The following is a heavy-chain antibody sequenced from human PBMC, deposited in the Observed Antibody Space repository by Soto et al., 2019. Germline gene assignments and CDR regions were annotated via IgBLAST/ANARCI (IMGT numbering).Heavy chain of an antibody. CDR3: ATSYGNAWYTY. J-gene: IGHJ4*02. CDR1: GGSFSGYY. D-gene: IGHD6-13*01. CDR2: INHSGST. V-gene: IGHV4-34*01. Sequence: SETLSLTCAVYGGSFSGYYWSWIRQPPGKGLEWIGEINHSGSTNYNPSLKSRLTISVDTSKNQFTLKLTSVTVADTAVYYCATSYGNAWYTYWGQGTQVTVSS.